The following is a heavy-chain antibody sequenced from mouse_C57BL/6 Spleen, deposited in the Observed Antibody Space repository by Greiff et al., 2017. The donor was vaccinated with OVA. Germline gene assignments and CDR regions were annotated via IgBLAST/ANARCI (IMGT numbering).Heavy chain of an antibody. CDR3: GRGEGGDFDY. CDR2: INYDGSST. V-gene: IGHV5-16*01. Sequence: EVKLVESEGGLVQPGSSLKLSCTASGFTFSDYYMAWVRQVPEKGLEWVANINYDGSSTYYLDSLKSRFILSRDNAKDILYLQMGSLKAEDTATYDRGRGEGGDFDYRGQGTTLTVSS. J-gene: IGHJ2*01. CDR1: GFTFSDYY.